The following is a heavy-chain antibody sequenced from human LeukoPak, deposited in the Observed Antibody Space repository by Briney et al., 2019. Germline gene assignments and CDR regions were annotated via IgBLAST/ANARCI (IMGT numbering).Heavy chain of an antibody. CDR3: ARADY. V-gene: IGHV3-33*01. CDR1: GFTFSTYG. Sequence: GGSLRLSCAASGFTFSTYGMHWVRQAPGKGLEWVAIIWYDGSTKYYAESVKGRFTISRDNAKNSLYLQMNSLRAEDTAVYYCARADYWGQGTLVTVSS. J-gene: IGHJ4*02. CDR2: IWYDGSTK.